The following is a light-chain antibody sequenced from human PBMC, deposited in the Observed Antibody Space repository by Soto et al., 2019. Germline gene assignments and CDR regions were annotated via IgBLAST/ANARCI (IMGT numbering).Light chain of an antibody. Sequence: EIVMTQSPATLSVSPVERAALSCRASQSVSSNLAWYQQKPGQAPGLLIYGASTRATGIPARFSGSGSGTEFTLTISSLQSEDFAVYYCQQYNNWPPLTFGGGTKVDIK. CDR1: QSVSSN. CDR3: QQYNNWPPLT. CDR2: GAS. V-gene: IGKV3-15*01. J-gene: IGKJ4*01.